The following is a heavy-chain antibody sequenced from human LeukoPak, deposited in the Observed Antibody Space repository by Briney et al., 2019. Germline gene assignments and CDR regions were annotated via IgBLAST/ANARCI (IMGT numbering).Heavy chain of an antibody. V-gene: IGHV1-18*01. J-gene: IGHJ6*03. Sequence: ASVKDSRKAPLYTFTIYGGSWVRPAPGQGLEWMGWISAYNGNTNYAQKLQGRVTMTTDTSTSTAYMELRSLRSDDTAVYYCARVGDYYDSSGSYYYYMDVWGKGTTVTVSS. CDR3: ARVGDYYDSSGSYYYYMDV. D-gene: IGHD3-22*01. CDR2: ISAYNGNT. CDR1: LYTFTIYG.